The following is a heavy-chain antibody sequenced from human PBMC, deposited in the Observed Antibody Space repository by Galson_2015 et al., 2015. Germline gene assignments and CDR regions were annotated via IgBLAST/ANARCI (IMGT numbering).Heavy chain of an antibody. CDR2: INSDGGTT. D-gene: IGHD3-3*01. J-gene: IGHJ4*02. Sequence: SLRLSCAASGFTFSNYWMYWVRQAPGKGLVWVSRINSDGGTTNYADSVQGRFTVSRDNAKNTLYLQMNSLRAEDTAVYYCIRDFSAIQGHYYDHWGQGTLVTVSS. CDR3: IRDFSAIQGHYYDH. CDR1: GFTFSNYW. V-gene: IGHV3-74*01.